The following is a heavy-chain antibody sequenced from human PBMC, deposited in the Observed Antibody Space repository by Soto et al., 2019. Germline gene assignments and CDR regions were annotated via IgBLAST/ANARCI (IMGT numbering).Heavy chain of an antibody. CDR3: AKGDGATLRDSWFDP. D-gene: IGHD1-26*01. CDR2: ISWNSGSI. V-gene: IGHV3-9*01. CDR1: GFTFDDYA. J-gene: IGHJ5*02. Sequence: EVQLVESGGGLVQPGRSLRLSCAASGFTFDDYAMHWVRQAPGKGLEWVSGISWNSGSIGYADSVKGRFTISRDNANNSLYLQRNSLRADDTALYYCAKGDGATLRDSWFDPWGQGTLVTVSS.